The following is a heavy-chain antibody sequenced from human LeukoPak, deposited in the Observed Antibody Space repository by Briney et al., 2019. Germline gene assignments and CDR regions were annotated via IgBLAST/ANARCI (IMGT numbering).Heavy chain of an antibody. Sequence: ASVRVSCTPSVYTFTPYYMHWVRQAPGQGLEWMGWINPNSGGTNYAQKFQGRVTMTRDTSISTAYMELSWLRSDDTAVYYCAREDFYDSSGYYKNKEYFQHWGQGTLVTVSS. CDR1: VYTFTPYY. CDR3: AREDFYDSSGYYKNKEYFQH. V-gene: IGHV1-2*02. D-gene: IGHD3-22*01. J-gene: IGHJ1*01. CDR2: INPNSGGT.